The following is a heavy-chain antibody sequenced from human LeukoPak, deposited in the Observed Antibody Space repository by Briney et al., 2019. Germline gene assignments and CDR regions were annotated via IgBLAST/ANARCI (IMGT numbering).Heavy chain of an antibody. Sequence: SETLSLTCTVSGGSISSYYWSWIRQPPGKGLEWTGYIYYRGSTNYNPSLKSRVTISVDTSKNQFSLKLSSVTAADTAVYYCARGLVLTLEWLFGGWFDRWGQGTLVTVSS. CDR2: IYYRGST. V-gene: IGHV4-59*01. CDR3: ARGLVLTLEWLFGGWFDR. CDR1: GGSISSYY. D-gene: IGHD3-3*01. J-gene: IGHJ5*02.